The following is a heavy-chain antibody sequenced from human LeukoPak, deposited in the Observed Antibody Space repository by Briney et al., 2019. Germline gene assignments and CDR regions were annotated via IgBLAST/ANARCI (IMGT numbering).Heavy chain of an antibody. D-gene: IGHD6-19*01. V-gene: IGHV4-59*12. CDR3: AREFSSGWTGFLDY. Sequence: SETLSLTCTVSGGSISSYYWSWIRQPPGKGLEWIGYIYYSGSTNYNPSLKSRVTISVDTSKNQFSLKLSSVTAADTAVYYCAREFSSGWTGFLDYWGQGTLVTVSS. J-gene: IGHJ4*02. CDR1: GGSISSYY. CDR2: IYYSGST.